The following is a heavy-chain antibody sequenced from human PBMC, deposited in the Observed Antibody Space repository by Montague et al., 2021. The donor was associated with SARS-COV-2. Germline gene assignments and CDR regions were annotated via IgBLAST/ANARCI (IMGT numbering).Heavy chain of an antibody. D-gene: IGHD1-1*01. V-gene: IGHV4-59*01. J-gene: IGHJ4*02. Sequence: SETLSLTCSVSGGSISSYYWSWIRQPPGKGLEWIGHIHYTGSTKYNPSLKSRVTMSLDRPTNRFSLRLNSVTAADTAMYYCARAHNTCFNANCIYYLDFWGLGAQVTVSS. CDR3: ARAHNTCFNANCIYYLDF. CDR1: GGSISSYY. CDR2: IHYTGST.